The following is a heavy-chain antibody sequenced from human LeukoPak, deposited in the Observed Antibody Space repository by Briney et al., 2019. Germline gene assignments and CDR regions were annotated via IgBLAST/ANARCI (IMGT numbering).Heavy chain of an antibody. V-gene: IGHV4-59*08. J-gene: IGHJ5*02. CDR2: IYYSGDT. CDR1: GGSISSYY. Sequence: PSETLSLTCTVSGGSISSYYWNWIRQPPGKGLEWSGYIYYSGDTNYNPSLDSRVTISLDTSNKQFSLKVRSVAAADTAVYYCAGASSTRWYNWFDPWGQGTLVTVSS. CDR3: AGASSTRWYNWFDP. D-gene: IGHD6-13*01.